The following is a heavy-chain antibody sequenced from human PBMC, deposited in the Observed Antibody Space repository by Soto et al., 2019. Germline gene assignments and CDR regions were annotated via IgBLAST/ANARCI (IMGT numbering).Heavy chain of an antibody. CDR1: GFTFSSYG. Sequence: GGSLRLSCAASGFTFSSYGMHWVRQAPGKGLEWVAVISYDGSNKYYADSVKGRFTISRDNSKNTLYLQMNSLRAEDTAVYYCAKEDCSGGSCYFYYYGMDVWGQGTTVTVSS. J-gene: IGHJ6*02. CDR2: ISYDGSNK. CDR3: AKEDCSGGSCYFYYYGMDV. D-gene: IGHD2-15*01. V-gene: IGHV3-30*18.